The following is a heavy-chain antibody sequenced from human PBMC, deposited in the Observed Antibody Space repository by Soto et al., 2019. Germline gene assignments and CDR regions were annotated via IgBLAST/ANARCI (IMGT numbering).Heavy chain of an antibody. CDR1: GFTFSSYT. Sequence: PGGALRLSCADSGFTFSSYTFNWVRQAPGKGLEWVSSMSTSGRYIFYADSLKGRFTISRDNAKSTLYLQVNSLRAEDTAVYYCARGGYSFCYTFGDRGQG. CDR3: ARGGYSFCYTFGD. CDR2: MSTSGRYI. D-gene: IGHD5-18*01. J-gene: IGHJ4*02. V-gene: IGHV3-21*06.